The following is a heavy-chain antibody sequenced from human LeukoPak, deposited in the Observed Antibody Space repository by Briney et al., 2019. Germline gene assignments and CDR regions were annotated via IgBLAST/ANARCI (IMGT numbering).Heavy chain of an antibody. CDR3: ARGFRKRYGSGSYYPPPYYYYGMDV. Sequence: PSETLSLTCTVSGDSISNYYWGWIRQPPGKGLEWIGYIYYSGSTTYNPSLKSRVTISVDTSKNQFSLKLSSVTAADTAVYYCARGFRKRYGSGSYYPPPYYYYGMDVWGQGTTVTVSS. J-gene: IGHJ6*02. D-gene: IGHD3-10*01. CDR1: GDSISNYY. CDR2: IYYSGST. V-gene: IGHV4-59*12.